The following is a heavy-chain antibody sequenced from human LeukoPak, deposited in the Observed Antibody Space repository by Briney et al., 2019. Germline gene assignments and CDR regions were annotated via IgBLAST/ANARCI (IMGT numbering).Heavy chain of an antibody. J-gene: IGHJ4*02. CDR2: IWYDGSNK. CDR1: GFTFSSYG. V-gene: IGHV3-33*06. D-gene: IGHD3-10*01. Sequence: GGSLRHSCAASGFTFSSYGMHWVRQAPGKGLEWVAVIWYDGSNKHYADSVKGRFTISRDNSKNTLYLQMNSLRAEDTAVYYCAKEEEEIYYGSVSSLDYWGQGTLGSVSS. CDR3: AKEEEEIYYGSVSSLDY.